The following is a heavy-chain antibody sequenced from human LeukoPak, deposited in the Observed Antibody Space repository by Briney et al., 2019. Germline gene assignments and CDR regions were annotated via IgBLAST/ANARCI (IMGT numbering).Heavy chain of an antibody. Sequence: GGSLRLSCVVSGFTFNNHAMSWVRQAPGKGLEWVSAISGSGDNTLYAGSVRGRFTISRDNSKNTLYLQMDSLRAEDTAIYYCTKDFRGSGYFFDYWGQGTPVTVSS. J-gene: IGHJ4*02. CDR1: GFTFNNHA. V-gene: IGHV3-23*01. D-gene: IGHD3-10*01. CDR2: ISGSGDNT. CDR3: TKDFRGSGYFFDY.